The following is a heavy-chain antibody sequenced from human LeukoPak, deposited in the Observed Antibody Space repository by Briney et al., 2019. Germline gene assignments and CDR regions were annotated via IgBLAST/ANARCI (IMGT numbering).Heavy chain of an antibody. Sequence: SVKVSCKASGYTYTGYYMHWVRQAPGQGLEWMGRIIPILGIANYAQKFQGRVTMTEDTSTDTAYMELSSLRSEDTAVYYCATDPSSLEYSSSSGFDYWGQGTLVTVSS. CDR3: ATDPSSLEYSSSSGFDY. CDR1: GYTYTGYY. D-gene: IGHD6-6*01. V-gene: IGHV1-69*04. CDR2: IIPILGIA. J-gene: IGHJ4*02.